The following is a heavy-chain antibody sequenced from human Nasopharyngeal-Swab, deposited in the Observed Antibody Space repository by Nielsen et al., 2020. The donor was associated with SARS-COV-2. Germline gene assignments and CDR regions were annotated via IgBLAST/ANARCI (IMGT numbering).Heavy chain of an antibody. V-gene: IGHV1-2*02. CDR1: GYTFTSYD. D-gene: IGHD3-16*01. CDR3: ARVVWVDWDAFHI. Sequence: ASVKVSCKASGYTFTSYDINWVRQATGQGLEWMGWINPNSGGTNYAQKFQGRVTMTRDTSISTAYMELSRLRSDDTAVYYCARVVWVDWDAFHIWGQGTIVTVSS. CDR2: INPNSGGT. J-gene: IGHJ3*02.